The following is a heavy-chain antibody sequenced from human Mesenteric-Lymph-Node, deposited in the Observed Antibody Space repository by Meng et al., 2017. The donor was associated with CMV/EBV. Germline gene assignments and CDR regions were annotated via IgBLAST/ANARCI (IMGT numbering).Heavy chain of an antibody. CDR1: GFTFSSYW. CDR2: IKQDGSEK. J-gene: IGHJ4*02. D-gene: IGHD5-24*01. CDR3: ARDRGDGYNLFVY. V-gene: IGHV3-7*01. Sequence: GGSLRLSCAASGFTFSSYWMSWVRQAPGKGLEWVANIKQDGSEKYYVDSVKGRFTISRDNAKNSLYLQMNSLRAEDTAVYYCARDRGDGYNLFVYWGQGTLVTVSS.